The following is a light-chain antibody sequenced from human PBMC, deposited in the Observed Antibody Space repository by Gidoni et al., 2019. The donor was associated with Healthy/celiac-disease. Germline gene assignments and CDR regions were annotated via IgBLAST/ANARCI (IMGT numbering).Light chain of an antibody. Sequence: DIVMTQSPDSLAVSLGERATINCKSSQSVLYSSNNKNYLAWYQQKPGQPPKLLIYWASTRDSGVPDRFSGSGSGTDFTLTISSLQAEDVAVYYCQQYYSTPWTFGQGTQLEIK. V-gene: IGKV4-1*01. J-gene: IGKJ1*01. CDR2: WAS. CDR3: QQYYSTPWT. CDR1: QSVLYSSNNKNY.